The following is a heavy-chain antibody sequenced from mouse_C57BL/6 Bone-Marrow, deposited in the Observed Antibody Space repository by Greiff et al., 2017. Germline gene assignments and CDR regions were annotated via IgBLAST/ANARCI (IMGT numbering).Heavy chain of an antibody. CDR1: GFTFSSYA. Sequence: EVHLVESGGGLVKPGGSLKLSCAASGFTFSSYAMSWVRQTPEKRLEWVATISDGGSYTYYPDNVKGRFTISRDNANNNLYLQMSHLKAEDTAMYYCASSFFYYAMDYGDQGTSVTVSS. V-gene: IGHV5-4*01. J-gene: IGHJ4*01. CDR2: ISDGGSYT. CDR3: ASSFFYYAMDY. D-gene: IGHD1-1*01.